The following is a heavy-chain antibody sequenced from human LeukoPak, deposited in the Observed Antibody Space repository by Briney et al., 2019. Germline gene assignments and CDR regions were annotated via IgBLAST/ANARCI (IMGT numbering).Heavy chain of an antibody. CDR3: AGGHVVVVAATVRNWFDP. CDR2: IYYSGST. J-gene: IGHJ5*02. Sequence: PSETLSLTCTVSGGSISSSSHYWGWIRQPPGKGLEWIGSIYYSGSTYYNPSLKSRVTISVDTSKNQFSLKLSSVTAADTAVYYCAGGHVVVVAATVRNWFDPWGQGTLVTVSS. CDR1: GGSISSSSHY. D-gene: IGHD2-15*01. V-gene: IGHV4-39*01.